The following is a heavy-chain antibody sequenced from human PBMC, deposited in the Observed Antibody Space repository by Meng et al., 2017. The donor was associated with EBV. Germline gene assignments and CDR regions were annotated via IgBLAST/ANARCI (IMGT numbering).Heavy chain of an antibody. J-gene: IGHJ4*02. Sequence: QGQLVQSGAEVQKPGASVKVSCKGSGYTFTGYYMHWVRQAPGQGLEWMGRINPNSGGTNYAQKFQGRVTMTRDTSISTAYMELSRLRSDDTAVYYCARVGIAVAGTGDYWGQGTLVTVSS. D-gene: IGHD6-19*01. CDR3: ARVGIAVAGTGDY. CDR2: INPNSGGT. CDR1: GYTFTGYY. V-gene: IGHV1-2*06.